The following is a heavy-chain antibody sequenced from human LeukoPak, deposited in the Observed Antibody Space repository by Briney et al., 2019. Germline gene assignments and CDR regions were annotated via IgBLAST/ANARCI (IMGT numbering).Heavy chain of an antibody. Sequence: PGGSLRLSCEASGFSLSAYFISWIRQAPGKGLEWVSYITNSGRSTKYADAVKGRFTMSRDNAKQSVYLDMTDLRAEDTAVYYCAREASGYYHVFDAWGQGTRVTVSS. V-gene: IGHV3-11*04. CDR1: GFSLSAYF. CDR2: ITNSGRST. CDR3: AREASGYYHVFDA. J-gene: IGHJ4*02. D-gene: IGHD3-3*01.